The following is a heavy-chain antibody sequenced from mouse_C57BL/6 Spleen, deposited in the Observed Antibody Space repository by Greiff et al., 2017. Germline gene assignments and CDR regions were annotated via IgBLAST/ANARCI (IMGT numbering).Heavy chain of an antibody. J-gene: IGHJ1*03. CDR2: ISSGGSYT. CDR3: ARQGDDYDWYFDV. Sequence: EVTLMESGGDLVKPGGSLKLSCAASGFTFSSYGMSWVRQTPDKRLEWVATISSGGSYTYYPDSVKGRFTISRDNAKNTLYLQMSSLKSEDTAMYYCARQGDDYDWYFDVWGTGTTVTVSS. CDR1: GFTFSSYG. D-gene: IGHD2-4*01. V-gene: IGHV5-6*01.